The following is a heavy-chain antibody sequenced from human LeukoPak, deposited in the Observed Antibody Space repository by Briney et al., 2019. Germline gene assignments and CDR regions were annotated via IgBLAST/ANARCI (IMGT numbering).Heavy chain of an antibody. V-gene: IGHV4-39*07. J-gene: IGHJ5*02. CDR2: IYYTGRT. Sequence: SETLSLTCTVSGGSLTSSGHSWGWIRQPPGKGLEWTGTIYYTGRTYYNPSLQSRITISVDTSRNQLSLKLSSVTAADAAVYYCARGGQWAETNWFDAWGRGTLVSVSS. D-gene: IGHD6-19*01. CDR3: ARGGQWAETNWFDA. CDR1: GGSLTSSGHS.